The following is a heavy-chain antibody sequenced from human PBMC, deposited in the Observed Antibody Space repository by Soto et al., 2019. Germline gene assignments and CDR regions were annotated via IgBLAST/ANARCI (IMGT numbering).Heavy chain of an antibody. V-gene: IGHV4-30-4*01. Sequence: SETLSLTCTVSGGSISSGAYYWSWLRQPPGKGLEWLGYIYYSGSTYYNPSLKSRVTISVDTSKNQFPLKLSSVTAADTAVYYCARGGYSNADYWGQGTRVTSPQ. J-gene: IGHJ4*02. D-gene: IGHD5-18*01. CDR2: IYYSGST. CDR3: ARGGYSNADY. CDR1: GGSISSGAYY.